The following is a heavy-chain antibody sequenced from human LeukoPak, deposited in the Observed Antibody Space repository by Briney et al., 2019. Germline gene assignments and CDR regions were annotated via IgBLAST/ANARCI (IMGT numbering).Heavy chain of an antibody. CDR1: GFSLSSYS. Sequence: PGASLTLSCEGSGFSLSSYSMHWVRQAPGKGLEWVASISGTSKYILYSESLKGRFSISRDNSKNSLYLQMNSLRVEDTAVYYCAREPQQFLEWLFDASPDYYYYMDVWGKGTTVTISS. CDR2: ISGTSKYI. J-gene: IGHJ6*03. D-gene: IGHD3-3*01. V-gene: IGHV3-21*01. CDR3: AREPQQFLEWLFDASPDYYYYMDV.